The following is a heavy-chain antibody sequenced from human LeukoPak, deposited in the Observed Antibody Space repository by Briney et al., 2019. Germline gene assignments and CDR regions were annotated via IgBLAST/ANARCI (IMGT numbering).Heavy chain of an antibody. CDR3: ARVWFGRKDAFDI. CDR2: IYTSAST. D-gene: IGHD3-10*01. V-gene: IGHV4-61*02. Sequence: SETLSLTCTVSGGSISSGSYHWNWIRQPAGRGLEWIGRIYTSASTNYKPSLKSRVTISVDRSKNQFSLKLSSVTAADTAVYYCARVWFGRKDAFDIWGQGTMVTVSS. J-gene: IGHJ3*02. CDR1: GGSISSGSYH.